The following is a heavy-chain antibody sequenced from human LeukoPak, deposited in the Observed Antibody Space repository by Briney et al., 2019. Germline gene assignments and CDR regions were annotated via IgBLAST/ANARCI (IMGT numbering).Heavy chain of an antibody. CDR1: GGSIGSGSYY. CDR2: IYTKGST. D-gene: IGHD1-1*01. V-gene: IGHV4-61*02. J-gene: IGHJ5*02. CDR3: ARARDSYNWNANWFDP. Sequence: SETLSLTCTVSGGSIGSGSYYWSWIRQPAGKGLEWIGRIYTKGSTDYNPSLKSRVTISIDTSKNQFSLKLSSVTAADTAVYYCARARDSYNWNANWFDPWGQGTLVTVSS.